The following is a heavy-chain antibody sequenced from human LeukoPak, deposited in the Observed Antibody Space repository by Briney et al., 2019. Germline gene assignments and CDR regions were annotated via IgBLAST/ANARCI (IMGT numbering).Heavy chain of an antibody. V-gene: IGHV1-2*02. CDR3: ARDEPISSARMPYYYYGMDV. CDR2: INPNSGGT. D-gene: IGHD2-2*01. J-gene: IGHJ6*02. CDR1: GYTFTGYY. Sequence: ASVKVSCKASGYTFTGYYMHWVRQAPGQGLEWMGWINPNSGGTNYAQKLQGRVTMTRDTSISTAYMELSRLRSDDTAVYYCARDEPISSARMPYYYYGMDVWGQGTTVTVSS.